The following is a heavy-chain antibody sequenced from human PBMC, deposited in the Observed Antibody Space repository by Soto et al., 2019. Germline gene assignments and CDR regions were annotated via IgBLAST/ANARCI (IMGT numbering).Heavy chain of an antibody. CDR3: AQTEDGGRSRTPAGWFDA. CDR1: GFSLSNAGMG. D-gene: IGHD2-15*01. CDR2: IFSNDER. Sequence: QVTLKESGPVLVKRTETLTQTCTVSGFSLSNAGMGVSWIRQPPGKALEWLAHIFSNDERRFSTSLKNRLTISKDTFDSQVVLIMTNMDPVDTATYYCAQTEDGGRSRTPAGWFDAWGQGTLVTVSS. V-gene: IGHV2-26*01. J-gene: IGHJ5*02.